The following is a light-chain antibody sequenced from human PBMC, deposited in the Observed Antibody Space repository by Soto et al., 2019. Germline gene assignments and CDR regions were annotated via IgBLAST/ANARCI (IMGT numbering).Light chain of an antibody. CDR1: TSNLGAGYD. CDR2: GNR. CDR3: QAYDYSLTASV. J-gene: IGLJ3*02. V-gene: IGLV1-40*01. Sequence: QSVLTQPPSVAGAPGQRVTLSCTGNTSNLGAGYDVHWYQQLPGAAPKLVIFGNRNRPSGVPERFSGSKSGTSASLAITGLQAEDEADYYCQAYDYSLTASVFGGGTKLTVL.